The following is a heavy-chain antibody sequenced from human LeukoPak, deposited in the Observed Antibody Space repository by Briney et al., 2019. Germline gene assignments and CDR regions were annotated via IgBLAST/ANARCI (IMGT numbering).Heavy chain of an antibody. D-gene: IGHD3-22*01. Sequence: ASVKVSCKASGYTFTSYGMSWVRQAPGQGLEWMGWISAYNGNTNYAQKLQGRVTMTTDTSTSTAYMELRSLRSDDTAVYYCARDQGDYDSSGYYRGWGQGTLVTVSS. J-gene: IGHJ4*02. CDR1: GYTFTSYG. CDR3: ARDQGDYDSSGYYRG. CDR2: ISAYNGNT. V-gene: IGHV1-18*01.